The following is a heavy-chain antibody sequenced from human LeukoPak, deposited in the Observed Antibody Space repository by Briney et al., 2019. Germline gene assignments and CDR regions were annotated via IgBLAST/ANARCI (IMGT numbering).Heavy chain of an antibody. D-gene: IGHD3-22*01. V-gene: IGHV4-59*01. Sequence: PSETLSLTCSVSGGFINNNYWSWIRQPPGKGLEWNGYIYYSGSTNYNPSLKSRVSMSVDTSKNQFSLRLSSVTAADTAVYYCARGPWDSSGYLYYLDYWGQGTLVTVSS. CDR3: ARGPWDSSGYLYYLDY. CDR2: IYYSGST. CDR1: GGFINNNY. J-gene: IGHJ4*02.